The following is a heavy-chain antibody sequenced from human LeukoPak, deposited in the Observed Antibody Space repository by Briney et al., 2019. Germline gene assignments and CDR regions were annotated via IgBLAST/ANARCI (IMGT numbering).Heavy chain of an antibody. Sequence: ASVKVSCKASGYTFTSYGISWVRQAPGQGLEWMGWISAYNGNTNYAQKLQGRVTMTTDTSTSTAYMELRSLRSDDAAVYYCARGLQGSYRYGFDYWGQGTLVTVSS. CDR2: ISAYNGNT. J-gene: IGHJ4*02. V-gene: IGHV1-18*01. CDR3: ARGLQGSYRYGFDY. CDR1: GYTFTSYG. D-gene: IGHD3-16*02.